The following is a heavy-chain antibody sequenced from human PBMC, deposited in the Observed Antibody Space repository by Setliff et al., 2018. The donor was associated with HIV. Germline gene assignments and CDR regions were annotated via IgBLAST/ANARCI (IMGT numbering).Heavy chain of an antibody. Sequence: PSETLSLTCAVYGESFSRYYFTWIRQAPGRGLEWIGEINHSAFTKYNPSLASRVTMSIDTSKNQFSLLLSSVTAADTAMYFCAKDWRRPFVVLPWGQGIQVTVSS. CDR2: INHSAFT. J-gene: IGHJ4*02. CDR1: GESFSRYY. D-gene: IGHD2-2*01. V-gene: IGHV4-34*01. CDR3: AKDWRRPFVVLP.